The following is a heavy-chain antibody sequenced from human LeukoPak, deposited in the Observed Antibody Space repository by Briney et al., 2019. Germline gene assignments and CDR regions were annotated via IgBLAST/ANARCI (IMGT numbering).Heavy chain of an antibody. D-gene: IGHD3-3*01. CDR3: ARGTTFWSGYGFDY. CDR1: GDSVSSNSAA. J-gene: IGHJ4*02. CDR2: TYYRSKWYT. Sequence: SQTLSLTCDISGDSVSSNSAAWNWIRQSPSRGLEWLGRTYYRSKWYTDYAVSVKSRITIKPDTSKNQFSLQLSSVTAADTAVYYCARGTTFWSGYGFDYWGQGTLVTVSS. V-gene: IGHV6-1*01.